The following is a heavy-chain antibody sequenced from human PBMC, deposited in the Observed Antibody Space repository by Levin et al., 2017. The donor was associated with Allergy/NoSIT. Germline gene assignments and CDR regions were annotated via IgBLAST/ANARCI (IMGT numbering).Heavy chain of an antibody. CDR2: IWYDGSNK. V-gene: IGHV3-33*01. D-gene: IGHD6-19*01. J-gene: IGHJ4*02. Sequence: GGSLRLSCVASGFTFSTYGMHWVRQAPGKGLEWVAVIWYDGSNKYYADSVKGRFTISRDNSKNMLYLQMNSLRAEDTAVYYCAREGSSDWRAPDYWGQGTLVTVSS. CDR1: GFTFSTYG. CDR3: AREGSSDWRAPDY.